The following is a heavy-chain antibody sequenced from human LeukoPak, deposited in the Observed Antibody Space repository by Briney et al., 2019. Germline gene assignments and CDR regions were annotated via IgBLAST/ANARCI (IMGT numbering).Heavy chain of an antibody. D-gene: IGHD3-10*01. CDR3: AREESSGSYIDY. CDR2: IIPILGIA. V-gene: IGHV1-69*04. Sequence: SVKVSCKASGGTFSSYAISWVRQAPGQGLEWMGRIIPILGIANYAQKFQGRVTITADKSTSTACMELSSLRSEDTAVYYCAREESSGSYIDYWGQGTLVTVSS. J-gene: IGHJ4*02. CDR1: GGTFSSYA.